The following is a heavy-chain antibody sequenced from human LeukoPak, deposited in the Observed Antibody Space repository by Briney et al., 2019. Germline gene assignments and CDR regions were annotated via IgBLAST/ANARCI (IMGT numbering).Heavy chain of an antibody. D-gene: IGHD3-9*01. CDR3: ARGEDILTGYWSDWFDP. CDR2: IWYDGSNK. J-gene: IGHJ5*02. Sequence: GGSLRLSCAASGFTFSSYGMHWVRQAPGKGLEWVAVIWYDGSNKYYADSVKGRFTISRDNSKNALYLQMNSLRAEDTAVYYCARGEDILTGYWSDWFDPWGQGTLVTVSS. CDR1: GFTFSSYG. V-gene: IGHV3-33*01.